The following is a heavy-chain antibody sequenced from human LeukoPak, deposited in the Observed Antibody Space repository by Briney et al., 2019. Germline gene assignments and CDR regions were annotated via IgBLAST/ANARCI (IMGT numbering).Heavy chain of an antibody. D-gene: IGHD5-24*01. CDR3: ARDRDFDGSRVFDY. CDR1: GFTFSTYP. CDR2: ISNGGSYI. V-gene: IGHV3-21*01. Sequence: PGGSLRLSCVASGFTFSTYPMNWVRQAPGKGLWWVSSISNGGSYIYYADSVKGRFTISRHNAENSLYLQLSSLRVEDTAVYYCARDRDFDGSRVFDYWGQGTLVTVSS. J-gene: IGHJ4*02.